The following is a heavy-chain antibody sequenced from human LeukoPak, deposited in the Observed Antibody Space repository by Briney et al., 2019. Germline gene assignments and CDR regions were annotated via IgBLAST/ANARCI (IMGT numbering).Heavy chain of an antibody. Sequence: GESLQISCKGSGYSFTSYWIGWVRQMPGKGLEWMGIIYPGDSDTRYSPSFQGQVTISADKSISTAYLQWSSLKASDTAMYYCAGEGVNSGYDFVYWGQGTLVTVSS. D-gene: IGHD5-12*01. CDR3: AGEGVNSGYDFVY. V-gene: IGHV5-51*01. CDR2: IYPGDSDT. CDR1: GYSFTSYW. J-gene: IGHJ4*02.